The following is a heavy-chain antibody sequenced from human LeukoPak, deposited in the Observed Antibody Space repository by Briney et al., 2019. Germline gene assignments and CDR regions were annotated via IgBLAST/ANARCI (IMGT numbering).Heavy chain of an antibody. CDR1: GGSISSYY. CDR2: IYTSGST. CDR3: ARSYSGSLDFDY. D-gene: IGHD1-26*01. V-gene: IGHV4-4*09. J-gene: IGHJ4*02. Sequence: SETLSLTCTVSGGSISSYYWSWIRQPPGKGLEWIGYIYTSGSTNYNPSLKSRVTISVETSKNQFSLKLSSVTAADTAVYYCARSYSGSLDFDYWGQGTLVTVSS.